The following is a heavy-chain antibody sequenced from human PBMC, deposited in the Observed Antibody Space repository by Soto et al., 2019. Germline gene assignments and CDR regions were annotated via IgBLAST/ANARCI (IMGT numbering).Heavy chain of an antibody. CDR1: VCTFSSYA. Sequence: ASVKVSCKASVCTFSSYAIRWVRQAPGQGLEWMGGIIPIFGTAKYAQKFQCRVTITADESTSTAYMELSSLRSEDTAVYDCARDTAKADSVVGPAARYFDLWGRGTLVTVSS. V-gene: IGHV1-69*13. D-gene: IGHD2-2*01. J-gene: IGHJ2*01. CDR3: ARDTAKADSVVGPAARYFDL. CDR2: IIPIFGTA.